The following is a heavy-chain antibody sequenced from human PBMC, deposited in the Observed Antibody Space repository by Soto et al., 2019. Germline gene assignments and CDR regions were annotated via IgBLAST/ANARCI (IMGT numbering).Heavy chain of an antibody. V-gene: IGHV5-51*01. CDR3: ARRVAVAGRPGGGMDV. D-gene: IGHD6-19*01. CDR1: GYSFTSYW. J-gene: IGHJ6*02. Sequence: GESLKISCKGSGYSFTSYWIGWVRQMPGKGLEWMGIIYPGDSDTRYSPSFQGQVTISADKSISTAYLQWSSLKASDTAMYHCARRVAVAGRPGGGMDVWGQGTTVTAP. CDR2: IYPGDSDT.